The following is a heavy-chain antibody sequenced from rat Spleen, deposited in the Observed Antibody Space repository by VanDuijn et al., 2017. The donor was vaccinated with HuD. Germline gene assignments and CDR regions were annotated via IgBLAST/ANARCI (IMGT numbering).Heavy chain of an antibody. D-gene: IGHD1-6*01. Sequence: EVQLVESGGGLVQPGRSLKLSCAASGFTFSNYYMAWVRQAPTKGLEWVASISYDGTAAYYRDSVKGRFTLSRDNAKSTLYLQMDSLRSEDTATYSCAPRGNVYYGLTYWGQGVMVTVSS. CDR1: GFTFSNYY. CDR2: ISYDGTAA. V-gene: IGHV5-29*01. CDR3: APRGNVYYGLTY. J-gene: IGHJ2*01.